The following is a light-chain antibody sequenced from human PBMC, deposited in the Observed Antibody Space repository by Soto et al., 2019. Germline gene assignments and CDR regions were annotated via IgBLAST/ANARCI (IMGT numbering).Light chain of an antibody. J-gene: IGKJ1*01. CDR1: QGIRSA. CDR2: AAS. CDR3: QQANSFPWT. Sequence: IQVTQSPSSLSASVGDSVTITCRTSQGIRSALGWYQQKPGKVPKLLIYAASILQSGVPSRFSGSGSGTDFTLTITYLQPEDFATYYCQQANSFPWTFGQGTKVEL. V-gene: IGKV1-12*01.